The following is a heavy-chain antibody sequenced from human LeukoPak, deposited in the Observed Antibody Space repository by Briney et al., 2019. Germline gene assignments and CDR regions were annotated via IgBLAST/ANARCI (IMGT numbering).Heavy chain of an antibody. D-gene: IGHD1-26*01. CDR3: ARQSYRRSRFAMDV. CDR1: GDSISSYY. J-gene: IGHJ6*02. CDR2: IYYSGST. V-gene: IGHV4-59*08. Sequence: SETLSLTCTVSGDSISSYYWSWIRQPPGKGLEWIGYIYYSGSTNYNPSLKSRVTISVDTSKNQFPLKLSSVTAADTAVYYCARQSYRRSRFAMDVWGQGTTVTVSS.